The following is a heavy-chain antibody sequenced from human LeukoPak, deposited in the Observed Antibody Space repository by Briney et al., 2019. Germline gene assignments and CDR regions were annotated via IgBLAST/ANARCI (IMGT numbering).Heavy chain of an antibody. Sequence: SETLSLTCTVSGGSVSNGSYYWGCIRQPPGKGLEWNAINCYTGSSYYNPSLKSRVTISVDTSKNQFSLRLNSVTAADTAVFYCTRLGRDGSGGYYYDYWGQGTLVTVSS. V-gene: IGHV4-39*01. CDR1: GGSVSNGSYY. CDR3: TRLGRDGSGGYYYDY. J-gene: IGHJ4*02. CDR2: NCYTGSS. D-gene: IGHD3-22*01.